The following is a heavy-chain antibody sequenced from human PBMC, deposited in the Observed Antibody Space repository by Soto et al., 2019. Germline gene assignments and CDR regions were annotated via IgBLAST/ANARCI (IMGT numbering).Heavy chain of an antibody. D-gene: IGHD6-6*01. J-gene: IGHJ6*02. CDR3: ATLYSGSSLYYYYGMDV. Sequence: ASVKVSCKVSGYTLTELSMHWVRQAPGKGLEWMGVFDPEDGETIYAQKFQGRVTMTEDTSTDTAYMELSSLRSEDTAVYYCATLYSGSSLYYYYGMDVWGQGTTVTVSS. CDR2: FDPEDGET. V-gene: IGHV1-24*01. CDR1: GYTLTELS.